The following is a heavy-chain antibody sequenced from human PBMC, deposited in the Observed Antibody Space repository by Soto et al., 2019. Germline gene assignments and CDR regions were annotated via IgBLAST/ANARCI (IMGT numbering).Heavy chain of an antibody. V-gene: IGHV4-34*01. Sequence: PSETLSLTCTVYGGSFSGYYWSWIRQPPGKGLEWIGEINHSGSTNHNPSLKSRVTISVDTSKNQFSLKLSSVTAADTAVYFCARGLWYFYCSGGWGQGTMVTVSS. D-gene: IGHD3-10*01. J-gene: IGHJ3*01. CDR2: INHSGST. CDR3: ARGLWYFYCSGG. CDR1: GGSFSGYY.